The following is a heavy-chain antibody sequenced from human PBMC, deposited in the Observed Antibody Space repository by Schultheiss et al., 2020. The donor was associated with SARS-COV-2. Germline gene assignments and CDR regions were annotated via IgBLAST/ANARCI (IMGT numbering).Heavy chain of an antibody. Sequence: GGSLRLSCATSGFSFSYYGMHWVRQAPGKGLEWVAVISNDGNHKYHADSVKGRFTISRDNSKNTLYLQMNSLRADDTAIYYCAKEVNHYYYFAMDVWGQGTTVTVSS. CDR3: AKEVNHYYYFAMDV. V-gene: IGHV3-30*18. J-gene: IGHJ6*02. CDR2: ISNDGNHK. CDR1: GFSFSYYG.